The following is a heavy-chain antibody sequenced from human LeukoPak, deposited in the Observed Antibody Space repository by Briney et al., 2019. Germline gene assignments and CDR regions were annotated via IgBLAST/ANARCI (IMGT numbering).Heavy chain of an antibody. D-gene: IGHD2-15*01. CDR3: ASYLRDATSLDY. CDR1: GYTFTSYG. Sequence: GASVKVSCKASGYTFTSYGISWVRQAPGQGLEWMGWISAYNGNINYAQKLQGRVTMTTDTSTSTAYMELRSLRSDDTAVYYCASYLRDATSLDYWGQGTLVTVSS. V-gene: IGHV1-18*01. CDR2: ISAYNGNI. J-gene: IGHJ4*02.